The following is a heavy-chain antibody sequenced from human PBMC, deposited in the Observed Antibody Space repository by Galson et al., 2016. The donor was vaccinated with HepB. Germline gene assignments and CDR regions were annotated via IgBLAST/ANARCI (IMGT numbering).Heavy chain of an antibody. CDR3: TPTWLGVETSS. J-gene: IGHJ4*01. D-gene: IGHD1-26*01. CDR2: IRSNTYGGTT. V-gene: IGHV3-49*03. CDR1: GFTFGVYA. Sequence: SLRLSCAASGFTFGVYAMSWFRQAPGKGLEWVGFIRSNTYGGTTEYAASVKGRFTISRDDSNSIAYLQMNSLKTEDTAVYYCTPTWLGVETSSWGHGTLVTVSS.